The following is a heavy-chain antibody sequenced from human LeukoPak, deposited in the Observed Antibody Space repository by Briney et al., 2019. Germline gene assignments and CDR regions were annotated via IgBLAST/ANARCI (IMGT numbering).Heavy chain of an antibody. D-gene: IGHD3/OR15-3a*01. J-gene: IGHJ6*02. CDR2: SDAEDGET. V-gene: IGHV1-24*01. CDR1: GNTLTELS. Sequence: ASVKVSCKVSGNTLTELSMHWVRQAPGKGLEWMGTSDAEDGETMYAQKLQGRVTMIEDTSTDTAYMELSRLRFEDTAVYYCATYVGTGGLDVWGQGTTVTVSS. CDR3: ATYVGTGGLDV.